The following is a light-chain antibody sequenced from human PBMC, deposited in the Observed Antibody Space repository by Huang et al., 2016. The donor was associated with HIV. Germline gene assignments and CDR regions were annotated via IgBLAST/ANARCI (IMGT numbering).Light chain of an antibody. V-gene: IGKV3-15*01. CDR1: QSVGGK. Sequence: ILLTQFPATLSVSPGQSVTLSCRASQSVGGKLAWYQQRHGQAPRLLIYGASARVPTIPDRFSGSGSGTEFTLTISSLHSEDFAVYYCQQYDTWPPLTFGGGTKV. J-gene: IGKJ4*01. CDR3: QQYDTWPPLT. CDR2: GAS.